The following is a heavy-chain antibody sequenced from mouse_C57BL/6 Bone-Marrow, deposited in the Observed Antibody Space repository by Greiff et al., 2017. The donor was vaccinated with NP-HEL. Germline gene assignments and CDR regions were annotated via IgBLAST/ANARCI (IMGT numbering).Heavy chain of an antibody. V-gene: IGHV1-64*01. D-gene: IGHD4-1*01. Sequence: QVHVKQSGAELVKPGASVKLSCKASGYTFTSYWMHWVKQRPGQGLEWIGMIHPNSGSTNYNEKFKSKATLTVDKSSSTAYMQLSSLTSEDSAVYYCLLGPVYFDYWGQGTTLTVSS. J-gene: IGHJ2*01. CDR1: GYTFTSYW. CDR2: IHPNSGST. CDR3: LLGPVYFDY.